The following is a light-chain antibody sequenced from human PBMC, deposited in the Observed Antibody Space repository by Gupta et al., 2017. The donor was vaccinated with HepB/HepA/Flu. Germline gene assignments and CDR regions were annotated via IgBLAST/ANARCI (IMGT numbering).Light chain of an antibody. CDR3: QQYNSYSRT. Sequence: DIQMTQSPSTLSASVGDRVTITCRASQSISNWLAWYQQKPGKAPKLLIYKASSLESGVPPRFSGSGSGTEFTLTISSLQPDDFATYYCQQYNSYSRTFGQGTKVEIK. J-gene: IGKJ1*01. V-gene: IGKV1-5*03. CDR2: KAS. CDR1: QSISNW.